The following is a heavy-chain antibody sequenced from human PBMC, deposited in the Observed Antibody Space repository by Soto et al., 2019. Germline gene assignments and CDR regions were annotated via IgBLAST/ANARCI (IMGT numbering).Heavy chain of an antibody. CDR1: GGSFSGYY. V-gene: IGHV4-34*01. CDR2: INHSGST. J-gene: IGHJ6*02. D-gene: IGHD3-10*01. CDR3: ASEGILWFGELLYSPGYYGMDV. Sequence: SETLSLTCAVYGGSFSGYYWSWIRQPPGKGLEWIGEINHSGSTNYNPSLKSRVTISVDTSKNQFSLKLSSVTAADTAVYYCASEGILWFGELLYSPGYYGMDVWGQGTTVTVSS.